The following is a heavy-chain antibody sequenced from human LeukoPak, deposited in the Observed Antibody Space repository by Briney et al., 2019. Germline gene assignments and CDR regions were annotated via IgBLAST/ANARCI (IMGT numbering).Heavy chain of an antibody. V-gene: IGHV3-30-3*01. CDR2: ISDDGSNI. Sequence: GGSLRLSCAASGFTFSSYSMNWVRQAPGKGLEWVAVISDDGSNIYYADSVKGRFTSSRDNSKNTLYLQMNSLGGEDTAVYYCARESVFDSWGQGTLVTVSS. CDR3: ARESVFDS. J-gene: IGHJ4*02. CDR1: GFTFSSYS.